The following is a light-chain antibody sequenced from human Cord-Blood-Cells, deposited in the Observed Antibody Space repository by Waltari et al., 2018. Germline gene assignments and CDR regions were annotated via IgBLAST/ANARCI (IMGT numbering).Light chain of an antibody. CDR1: SSDVGGYNY. V-gene: IGLV2-14*01. CDR3: SSYTSSSPYV. Sequence: QSALTQPASVSGSPGQSITISCPGTSSDVGGYNYVSWYQQHPGKAPKLMIYDVSNRPSGFSNRFSGSKSGNTASLTISGLQAEDEADYYCSSYTSSSPYVFGTGTKVTVL. J-gene: IGLJ1*01. CDR2: DVS.